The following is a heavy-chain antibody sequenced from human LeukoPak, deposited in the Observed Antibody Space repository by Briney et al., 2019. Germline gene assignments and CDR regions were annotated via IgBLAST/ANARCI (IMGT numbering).Heavy chain of an antibody. CDR3: ARHDILTGYSFDY. D-gene: IGHD3-9*01. CDR2: IYYSGST. V-gene: IGHV4-59*01. CDR1: GGSISSYY. J-gene: IGHJ4*02. Sequence: TSETLSLTCTVSGGSISSYYWSWIRQPPGKRLEWIGYIYYSGSTNYNPSLKSRVTISVDTSKNQFSLKLSSVTAADTAVYYCARHDILTGYSFDYWGQGTLVTVSS.